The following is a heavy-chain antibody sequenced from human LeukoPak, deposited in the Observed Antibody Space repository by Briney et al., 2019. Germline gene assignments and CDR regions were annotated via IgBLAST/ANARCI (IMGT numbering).Heavy chain of an antibody. CDR3: ARSSWGSYYPLFDY. V-gene: IGHV3-33*01. J-gene: IGHJ4*02. Sequence: SGRSLRLSCAASGFTFSSYGMHWVRQAPGKGLEWVAVIWYDGSNKYYADSVKGRFTISRDNSKNTLYLQMNSLRAEDTAVYYCARSSWGSYYPLFDYWGQGTLVTVSS. D-gene: IGHD3-10*01. CDR1: GFTFSSYG. CDR2: IWYDGSNK.